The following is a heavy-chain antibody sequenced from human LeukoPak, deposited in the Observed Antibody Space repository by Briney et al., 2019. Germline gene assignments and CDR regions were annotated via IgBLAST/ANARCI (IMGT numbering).Heavy chain of an antibody. J-gene: IGHJ4*02. D-gene: IGHD3-9*01. Sequence: PSQTLSLTCTVSGGSISSGDYFWSWIRQPPGKGLEWIGCIYYSGSTNYNPSLKSRVTISVDTSKNQFSLKLSSVTAADTAVYYCARSSGGNFDWFRDQNPKYYFDYWGQGILVTVSS. CDR3: ARSSGGNFDWFRDQNPKYYFDY. CDR1: GGSISSGDYF. CDR2: IYYSGST. V-gene: IGHV4-30-4*01.